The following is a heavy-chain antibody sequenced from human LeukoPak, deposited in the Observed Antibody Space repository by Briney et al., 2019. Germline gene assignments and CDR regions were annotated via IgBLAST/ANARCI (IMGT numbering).Heavy chain of an antibody. Sequence: PSETLSLTCTVSGGSISSYYWSWIRQPPGKGLEWIGYIYYSGSTNYNPSLKSRVTISVDTSKNQFSLKLSSVTAADTAVYYCARAPRITMVRGVTWMDVWGKGTTVTISS. D-gene: IGHD3-10*01. J-gene: IGHJ6*04. CDR3: ARAPRITMVRGVTWMDV. CDR2: IYYSGST. V-gene: IGHV4-59*01. CDR1: GGSISSYY.